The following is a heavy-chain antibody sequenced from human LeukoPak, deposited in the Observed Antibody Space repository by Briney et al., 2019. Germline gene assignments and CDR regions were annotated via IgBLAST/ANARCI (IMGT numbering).Heavy chain of an antibody. CDR3: ARPSTYPGAFDI. V-gene: IGHV3-30*04. CDR1: GFTFSSYA. CDR2: ILYDGVNK. Sequence: PGGSLRLSCAASGFTFSSYAIHWVRQAPGKGLEWVAVILYDGVNKYYADSVKGRFTISRDNSKSTLYLQMNSLRAEDTAVYYCARPSTYPGAFDIWGQGTMVTVSS. J-gene: IGHJ3*02.